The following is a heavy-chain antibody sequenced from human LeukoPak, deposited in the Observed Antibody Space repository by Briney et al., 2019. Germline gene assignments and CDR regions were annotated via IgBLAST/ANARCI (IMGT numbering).Heavy chain of an antibody. J-gene: IGHJ4*02. CDR3: ASRARVRLGDY. D-gene: IGHD2-2*01. V-gene: IGHV4-39*01. Sequence: PSETLSLTCTVSVCSISCSSYYWRWIRQPPGKGLEWIGSIYYSGSTYYNPSLKSRVTISLDTYKNQFSLKLSTVTAAAPPVHYCASRARVRLGDYWGQGTLVTVSS. CDR2: IYYSGST. CDR1: VCSISCSSYY.